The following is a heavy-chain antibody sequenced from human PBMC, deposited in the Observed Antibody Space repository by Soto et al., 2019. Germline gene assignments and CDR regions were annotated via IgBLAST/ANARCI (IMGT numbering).Heavy chain of an antibody. D-gene: IGHD6-19*01. CDR3: ARVSGWADAFDI. J-gene: IGHJ3*02. Sequence: ASVKVSCKASGYTFTSYYMHWVRQAPGQGLEWMGIINPSGGSTSYAQKFQGRVTMTRDTSTSTVYMELSSLRAEDTAVYYCARVSGWADAFDIWGQGTMVTVSS. CDR2: INPSGGST. V-gene: IGHV1-46*01. CDR1: GYTFTSYY.